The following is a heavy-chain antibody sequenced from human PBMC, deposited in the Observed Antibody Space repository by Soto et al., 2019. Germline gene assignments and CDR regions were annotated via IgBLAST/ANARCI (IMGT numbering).Heavy chain of an antibody. V-gene: IGHV3-30*18. Sequence: QVQLVESGGGVVQPGRSLRLSCAASGFTFSSYGMHWVRQAPGKGLEWVAVISYDGSNKYYADSVKGRFTISRDNSKNTLYLQMNRLRAEDTAVYYCAKYLAVGATVFDYWGQGTLVTVSS. CDR2: ISYDGSNK. CDR1: GFTFSSYG. D-gene: IGHD1-26*01. CDR3: AKYLAVGATVFDY. J-gene: IGHJ4*02.